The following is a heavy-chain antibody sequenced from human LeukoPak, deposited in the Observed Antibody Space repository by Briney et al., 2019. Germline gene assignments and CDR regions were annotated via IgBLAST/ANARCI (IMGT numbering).Heavy chain of an antibody. CDR2: FDPEDGET. V-gene: IGHV1-24*01. D-gene: IGHD1-26*01. Sequence: ASVKVSCKVSGYTLTELSMHWVRQAPGKGLEWMGGFDPEDGETIYAQKFQGRVTMTEDTSTDTAYMELSSLGSEDTAVYYCATDFGGAGATTLFDYWGQGTLVTVSS. J-gene: IGHJ4*02. CDR3: ATDFGGAGATTLFDY. CDR1: GYTLTELS.